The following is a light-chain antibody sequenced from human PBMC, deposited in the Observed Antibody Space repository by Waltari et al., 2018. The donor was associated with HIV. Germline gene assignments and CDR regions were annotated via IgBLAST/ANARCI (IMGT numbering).Light chain of an antibody. CDR2: DII. CDR1: TSDLGGYEY. J-gene: IGLJ1*01. CDR3: CSYGGSHTYYV. V-gene: IGLV2-11*01. Sequence: QSVLTQPRSVSGSLGQSVTITCTGTTSDLGGYEYVSWYQKHPDKAPKPIIYDIIHRPAGVPGRFSSSKSGTTASLTISDLRAEDEAQYYCCSYGGSHTYYVFGTGTMVTV.